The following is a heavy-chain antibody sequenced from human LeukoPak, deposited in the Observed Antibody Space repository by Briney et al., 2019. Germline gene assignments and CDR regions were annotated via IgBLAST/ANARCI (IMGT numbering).Heavy chain of an antibody. Sequence: PGGSLRLSCAASGFTFSSYGMHWVRQAPGKGLEWVAVISYDGSNKYYADSVKGRFTISRDNSKNTLYLQMNSLRAGDTAVYYCAKLPGYYDSSGDYWGQGTLVTVSS. D-gene: IGHD3-22*01. V-gene: IGHV3-30*18. J-gene: IGHJ4*02. CDR2: ISYDGSNK. CDR1: GFTFSSYG. CDR3: AKLPGYYDSSGDY.